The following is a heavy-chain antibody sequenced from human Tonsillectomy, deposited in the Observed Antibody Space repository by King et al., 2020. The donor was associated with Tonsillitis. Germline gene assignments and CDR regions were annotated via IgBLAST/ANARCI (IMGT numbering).Heavy chain of an antibody. J-gene: IGHJ6*03. Sequence: QLQESGPGLVKPSETLSLTCTLSGGSISRKNYYCGWIRHPPGKGLEWIGTLYNGGGSFYNPSLKSRVTMSVQSSKNQISLRVSSVTATDTAVYYCAGGYDSSGYYFDYYYYMDVWGKGTTVTVSS. V-gene: IGHV4-39*01. D-gene: IGHD3-22*01. CDR2: LYNGGGS. CDR3: AGGYDSSGYYFDYYYYMDV. CDR1: GGSISRKNYY.